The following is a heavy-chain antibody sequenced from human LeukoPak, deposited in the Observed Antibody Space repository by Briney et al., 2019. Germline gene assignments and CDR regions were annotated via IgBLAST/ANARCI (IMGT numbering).Heavy chain of an antibody. J-gene: IGHJ4*02. Sequence: PGGSLRLSCAASGLTFSSYTMSWVRQAPGKGLEWVSAISAGGGNTYYADSVKGRFTISRDNSKNTLYLQMNSLRAGDTAVYSCAVPQWELLNWGQGTLVTVSS. D-gene: IGHD1-26*01. V-gene: IGHV3-23*01. CDR3: AVPQWELLN. CDR2: ISAGGGNT. CDR1: GLTFSSYT.